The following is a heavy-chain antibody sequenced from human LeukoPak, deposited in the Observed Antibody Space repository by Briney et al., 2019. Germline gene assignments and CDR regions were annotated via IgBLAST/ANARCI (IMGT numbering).Heavy chain of an antibody. D-gene: IGHD6-13*01. J-gene: IGHJ4*02. CDR1: GGSISSYY. CDR3: ARHLSLSSSWYEFDY. CDR2: IYYSGST. V-gene: IGHV4-59*08. Sequence: PSETLSLTCTVSGGSISSYYWSWIRQPPGKGLEWIGYIYYSGSTNYNPSLKSRVTISVDTSKNQFSLKLSSVTAADTAVYYCARHLSLSSSWYEFDYWGQGTLVTVSS.